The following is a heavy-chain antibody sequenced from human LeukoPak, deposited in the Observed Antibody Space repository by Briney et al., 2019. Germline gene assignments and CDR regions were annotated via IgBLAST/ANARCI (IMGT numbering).Heavy chain of an antibody. CDR3: AKSILGTAGLLDN. CDR1: GFKFSNYA. Sequence: GGSLRLSCEASGFKFSNYAMSWVRQAPGKGLEWVSLLSGRGRHASYTDSVKGRFTISTDNSKNTLFLQMNSLRADDTAVYYCAKSILGTAGLLDNWGQGTLVIVSS. V-gene: IGHV3-23*01. J-gene: IGHJ4*02. D-gene: IGHD5-18*01. CDR2: LSGRGRHA.